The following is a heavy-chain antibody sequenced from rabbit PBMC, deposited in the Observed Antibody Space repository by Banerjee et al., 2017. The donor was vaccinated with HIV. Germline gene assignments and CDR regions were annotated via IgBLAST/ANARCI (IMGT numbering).Heavy chain of an antibody. D-gene: IGHD7-1*01. Sequence: QSLEESGGGLVKPEGSLTLTCKASGLDFSSNAISWVRQAPGKGLEWIAYINTGSGSTYYARWAKGRFTISKTSPTTVTLQMTSLTAADTATYFCARTAYAGYGNGLGYYFKLWGQGTLVTVS. J-gene: IGHJ4*01. CDR2: INTGSGST. CDR1: GLDFSSNA. CDR3: ARTAYAGYGNGLGYYFKL. V-gene: IGHV1S40*01.